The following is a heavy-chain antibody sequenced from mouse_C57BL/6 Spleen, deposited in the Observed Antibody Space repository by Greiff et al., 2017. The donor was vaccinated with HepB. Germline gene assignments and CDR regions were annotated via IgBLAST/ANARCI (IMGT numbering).Heavy chain of an antibody. J-gene: IGHJ3*01. CDR3: ARPYGSSYPWFAY. Sequence: EVQLVESGGGLVKPGGSLKLSCAASGFTFSDYGMHWVRQTPEKGLEWVAYISSGSSTIYYADTVKGRFTISRDNAKNTLFLQMTSLRSEDTAMYYCARPYGSSYPWFAYWGQGTLVTVSA. V-gene: IGHV5-17*01. CDR1: GFTFSDYG. D-gene: IGHD1-1*01. CDR2: ISSGSSTI.